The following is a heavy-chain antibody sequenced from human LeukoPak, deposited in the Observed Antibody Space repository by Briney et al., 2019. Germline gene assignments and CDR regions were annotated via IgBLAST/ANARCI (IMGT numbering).Heavy chain of an antibody. D-gene: IGHD2-2*01. J-gene: IGHJ4*02. Sequence: GGSLRLSCAASGFTVSNNYMNWVRQAPGKGLEWVSNIYSGDNTYYTASVKGRFTISRGNSKKHLHLQINSLRTEDTAVFYFAGDSSNCYDNLPSFDYWGRGTLVTVSS. CDR2: IYSGDNT. CDR3: AGDSSNCYDNLPSFDY. CDR1: GFTVSNNY. V-gene: IGHV3-53*01.